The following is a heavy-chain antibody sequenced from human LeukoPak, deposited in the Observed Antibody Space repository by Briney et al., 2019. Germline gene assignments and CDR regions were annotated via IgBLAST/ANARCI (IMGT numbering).Heavy chain of an antibody. CDR3: ARAVLLYNWQGTDV. D-gene: IGHD1-20*01. CDR1: GGSFSGYY. Sequence: SETLSLTCAVYGGSFSGYYWSWIRQPPGKGLEWIGEINHSGSTNYNPSLKSRVTISVDTSKNQVSLKLSAVTAAETAVYYCARAVLLYNWQGTDVWGKGTTVTVSS. J-gene: IGHJ6*04. CDR2: INHSGST. V-gene: IGHV4-34*01.